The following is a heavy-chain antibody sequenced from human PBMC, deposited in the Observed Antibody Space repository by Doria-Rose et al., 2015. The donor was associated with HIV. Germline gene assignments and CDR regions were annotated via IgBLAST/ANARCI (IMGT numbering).Heavy chain of an antibody. J-gene: IGHJ4*02. Sequence: LVQSGGGLVKPGGSLRLSCAASGFTFSRYSMNWVRQAPGKGLEWVSSISSSSEYIYYVDSVQGRFTISRDNAKNSVYLQMNSLRTEDTAVYYCARDHYDSGGYYHDWGQGTLVTVAS. D-gene: IGHD3-22*01. CDR2: ISSSSEYI. CDR3: ARDHYDSGGYYHD. V-gene: IGHV3-21*03. CDR1: GFTFSRYS.